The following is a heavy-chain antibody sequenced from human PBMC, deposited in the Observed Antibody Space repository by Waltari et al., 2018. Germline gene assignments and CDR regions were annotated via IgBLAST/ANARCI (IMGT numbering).Heavy chain of an antibody. CDR2: IYVGGST. J-gene: IGHJ6*03. Sequence: EVQLLESGGGLVQPGGSLRLSCAASGVTFSSYAISWVRQAPGKGLEGVTVIYVGGSTYYAGSVKGRFTISRDNSKNTLYLQMNSLRAEDTAVSYCAQLVIYYYYMDVWGKGTTVTVSS. V-gene: IGHV3-23*03. D-gene: IGHD6-6*01. CDR1: GVTFSSYA. CDR3: AQLVIYYYYMDV.